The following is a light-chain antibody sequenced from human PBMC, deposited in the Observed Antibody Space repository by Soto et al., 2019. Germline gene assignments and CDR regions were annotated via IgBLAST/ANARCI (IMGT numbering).Light chain of an antibody. V-gene: IGKV3-15*01. CDR2: GAS. Sequence: LSPGASVTLSFRASESVSTNLAWYQQKAGQAPRLLIYGASTRATGIPARFSGSGSGTEFTLTISGLQSEDFAVYYCQQYSIWRTFGQGTKVDIK. CDR3: QQYSIWRT. CDR1: ESVSTN. J-gene: IGKJ1*01.